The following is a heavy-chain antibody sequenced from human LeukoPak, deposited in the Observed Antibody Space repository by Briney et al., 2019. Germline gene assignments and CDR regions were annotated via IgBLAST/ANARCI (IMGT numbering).Heavy chain of an antibody. CDR1: GFTFSSYW. D-gene: IGHD3-10*01. Sequence: GGSLRLSCAASGFTFSSYWMSWVRQAPGKGLEWVANIKQDGSEKYYVDSVKGRFTISRDNAKNSLYLQVNSLRAEDTAVYYCARDFVSGSLDYWGQGTLVTVSS. J-gene: IGHJ4*02. CDR2: IKQDGSEK. CDR3: ARDFVSGSLDY. V-gene: IGHV3-7*01.